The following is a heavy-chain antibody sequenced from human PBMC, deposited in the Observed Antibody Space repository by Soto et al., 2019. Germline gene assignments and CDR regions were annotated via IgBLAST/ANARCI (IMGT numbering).Heavy chain of an antibody. V-gene: IGHV1-69*02. J-gene: IGHJ4*02. CDR1: GDTFNFYS. D-gene: IGHD3-10*01. CDR2: VNPIVRMS. CDR3: ASSYGSGYRSFDY. Sequence: QVQLVQSGAEVKRPGSSANVSCKASGDTFNFYSINWVRQAPGLGLEWMGRVNPIVRMSNYAQKFQGRVTMTADKSTSTAYTELSILRSEVTAIYYCASSYGSGYRSFDYWGQVALVTVSS.